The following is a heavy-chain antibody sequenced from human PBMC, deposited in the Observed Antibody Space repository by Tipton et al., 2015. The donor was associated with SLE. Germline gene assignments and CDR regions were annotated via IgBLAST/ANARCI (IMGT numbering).Heavy chain of an antibody. Sequence: SLRLSCVASGFTFEDFPMHWVRQAPGKGLEWVSLISWDGTDTQYTDSVKGRFTISRDNTKNSLHLEMNSLTTEDAGLYYCSKYSCALEAFDYWGQGTLVAVSS. CDR3: SKYSCALEAFDY. D-gene: IGHD4-11*01. J-gene: IGHJ4*02. CDR1: GFTFEDFP. CDR2: ISWDGTDT. V-gene: IGHV3-43*01.